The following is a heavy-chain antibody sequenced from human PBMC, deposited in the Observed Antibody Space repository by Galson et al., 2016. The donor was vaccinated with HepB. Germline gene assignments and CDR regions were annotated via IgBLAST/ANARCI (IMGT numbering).Heavy chain of an antibody. Sequence: SETLSLTCTVSGDSIISNRWWNWVRQPPGKGLEWIGEIFHTGDAKYNPSLKSRVVMSLDKARNQFFLNVNSLTAADTAIYYCAKGERALGYDSWGQGTLVTVSP. CDR3: AKGERALGYDS. J-gene: IGHJ4*02. CDR1: GDSIISNRW. V-gene: IGHV4-4*02. D-gene: IGHD1-26*01. CDR2: IFHTGDA.